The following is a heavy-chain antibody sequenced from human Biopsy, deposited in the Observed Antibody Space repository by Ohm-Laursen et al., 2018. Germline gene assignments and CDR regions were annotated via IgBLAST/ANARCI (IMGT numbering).Heavy chain of an antibody. CDR1: GFTFNVYS. CDR3: ARWYGDLFFFYSCMDF. D-gene: IGHD3-10*01. CDR2: STSSTSST. Sequence: SLRLSCAASGFTFNVYSIVWVRQAPGKGLEWVSSSTSSTSSTYYADSVKGRVTIIRDNTNNSVSLQMNNLRIDDTSVYYCARWYGDLFFFYSCMDFWGQGTPVTVSS. V-gene: IGHV3-21*01. J-gene: IGHJ6*02.